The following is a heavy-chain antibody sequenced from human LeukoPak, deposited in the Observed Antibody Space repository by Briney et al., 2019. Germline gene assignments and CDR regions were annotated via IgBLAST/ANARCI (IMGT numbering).Heavy chain of an antibody. CDR2: ISAYNGNT. CDR1: GYTFSSYA. V-gene: IGHV1-18*01. D-gene: IGHD3-16*01. Sequence: ASLRVSCKASGYTFSSYAISSVRQAPRQGREWMGWISAYNGNTNYAQKLQGRVTMTTDTSTSTAYMELRSVRSDDTAVYYCARDVMRGPYYYYMDVWGKGTTVTVSS. CDR3: ARDVMRGPYYYYMDV. J-gene: IGHJ6*03.